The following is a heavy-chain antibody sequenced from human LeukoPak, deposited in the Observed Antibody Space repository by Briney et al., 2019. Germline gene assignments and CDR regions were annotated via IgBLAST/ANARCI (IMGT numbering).Heavy chain of an antibody. V-gene: IGHV3-74*01. Sequence: PGGSLRLSCAASGFTFSSYWMHRVRQAPGKGLAWVSRINSDGSSTSYADSVKGRFTISRDNAKNTLYLQMNSLRAEDTAVYYCARDAGGRFDPWGQGTLVTVSS. D-gene: IGHD3-16*01. J-gene: IGHJ5*02. CDR2: INSDGSST. CDR1: GFTFSSYW. CDR3: ARDAGGRFDP.